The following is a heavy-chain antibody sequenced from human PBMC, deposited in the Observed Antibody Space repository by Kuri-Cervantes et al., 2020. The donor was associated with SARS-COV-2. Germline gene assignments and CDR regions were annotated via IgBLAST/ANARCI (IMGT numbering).Heavy chain of an antibody. Sequence: GSLRLSCTVSGGSISSYYWSWIRQPPGKGLEWVGYIYYSGSTNYNPSLKSRVTISVDTSKNQFSLKLSSVTAADTAVYNCAQSRSIAARRPWYLDLWGRGTLVTVSS. D-gene: IGHD6-6*01. CDR2: IYYSGST. CDR3: AQSRSIAARRPWYLDL. J-gene: IGHJ2*01. V-gene: IGHV4-59*01. CDR1: GGSISSYY.